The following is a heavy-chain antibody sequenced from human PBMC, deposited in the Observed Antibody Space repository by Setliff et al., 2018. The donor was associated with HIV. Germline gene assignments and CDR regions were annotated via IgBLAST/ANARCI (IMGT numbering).Heavy chain of an antibody. D-gene: IGHD3-10*01. CDR2: INPSGGST. Sequence: ASVKVSCKASGYSFTSYYMHWVRQAPGQGLEWMGIINPSGGSTSYAQKFQGGVTMTRDTSTSTAYMELSSLRSEDTAVYYCARDYYYYGSGSFGLDYWGQGTPVTVSS. J-gene: IGHJ4*02. CDR3: ARDYYYYGSGSFGLDY. CDR1: GYSFTSYY. V-gene: IGHV1-46*01.